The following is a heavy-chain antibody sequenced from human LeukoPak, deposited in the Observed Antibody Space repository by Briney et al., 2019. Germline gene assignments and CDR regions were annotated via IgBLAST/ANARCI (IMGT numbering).Heavy chain of an antibody. Sequence: ASVKVSCKASGYTFTGYYMHWVRQAPGQGLEWMGWINPNSGGTNYAQKFQGRVTTTRDTSISTAYMELSRLRSDDTAVYYCARGFKRQQLVLGYWGQGTLVTVSS. CDR3: ARGFKRQQLVLGY. CDR1: GYTFTGYY. D-gene: IGHD6-13*01. CDR2: INPNSGGT. J-gene: IGHJ4*02. V-gene: IGHV1-2*02.